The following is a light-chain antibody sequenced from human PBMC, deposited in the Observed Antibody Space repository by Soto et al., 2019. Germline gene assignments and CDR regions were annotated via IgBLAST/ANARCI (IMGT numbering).Light chain of an antibody. Sequence: DIQMTQSPSTLSASVGDRVTITCRAIESISRWLAWYQQKPGKAPKIXIYKASSLESGVPSRFSGSGAGTDFTLTISSLQPEDFETYYCLQDYSYPWTFGQGTKVDIK. CDR1: ESISRW. V-gene: IGKV1-5*03. CDR2: KAS. J-gene: IGKJ1*01. CDR3: LQDYSYPWT.